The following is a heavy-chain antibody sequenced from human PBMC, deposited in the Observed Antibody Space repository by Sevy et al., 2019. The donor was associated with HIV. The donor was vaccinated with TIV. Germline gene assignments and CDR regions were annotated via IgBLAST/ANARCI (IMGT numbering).Heavy chain of an antibody. CDR3: AKGVQTYDAFDI. D-gene: IGHD6-6*01. V-gene: IGHV3-21*01. CDR1: GFTFNNYN. CDR2: ISGLSNYI. J-gene: IGHJ3*02. Sequence: LSLTCVVSGFTFNNYNMNWVRQAPGKGLEWVSYISGLSNYIYYADSVKGRFSISRDNPKNSLYLQMNSLRAEDTAIYYCAKGVQTYDAFDIWGQGTMVTVSS.